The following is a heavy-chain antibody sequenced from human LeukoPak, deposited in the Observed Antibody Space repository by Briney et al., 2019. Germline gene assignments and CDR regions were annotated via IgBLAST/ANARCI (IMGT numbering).Heavy chain of an antibody. Sequence: GGSLRLSCAASGFIFSTFAMNWVRQAPGKGLEWVSAISGSGGSTYYADSVKGRFTISRDNSKNTLYLQMNSLRAEDTAVYYCAKDGPSNYNWFDPWGQGTLVTVSS. V-gene: IGHV3-23*01. CDR1: GFIFSTFA. D-gene: IGHD4-11*01. J-gene: IGHJ5*02. CDR3: AKDGPSNYNWFDP. CDR2: ISGSGGST.